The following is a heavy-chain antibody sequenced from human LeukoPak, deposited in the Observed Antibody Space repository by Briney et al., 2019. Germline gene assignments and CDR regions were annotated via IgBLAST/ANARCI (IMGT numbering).Heavy chain of an antibody. V-gene: IGHV6-1*01. CDR3: ARDRVELNWFDP. D-gene: IGHD3-3*01. CDR1: GDSVSSNSAA. Sequence: SQTLSLTCAISGDSVSSNSAAWNWIRQSPSRGLEWLGRTYYRSKWYNDYAVSLKSRITINPDTSKSQFSLQLNSMTPEDTAVYYCARDRVELNWFDPWGQGTLVTVSS. J-gene: IGHJ5*02. CDR2: TYYRSKWYN.